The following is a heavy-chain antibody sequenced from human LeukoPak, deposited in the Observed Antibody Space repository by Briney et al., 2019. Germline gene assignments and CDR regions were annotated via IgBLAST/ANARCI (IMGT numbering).Heavy chain of an antibody. D-gene: IGHD3/OR15-3a*01. J-gene: IGHJ3*01. CDR2: IYSDNT. CDR3: VRDLDWGAFDV. Sequence: GGSLRLSCTVSGFTVSSNSMSWVRQAPGKGLEWVSLIYSDNTHYSDSVKGRFTISRDNRKNTVSLQMNSLRAEDTALYYCVRDLDWGAFDVWGQGTMVTVSS. V-gene: IGHV3-53*01. CDR1: GFTVSSNS.